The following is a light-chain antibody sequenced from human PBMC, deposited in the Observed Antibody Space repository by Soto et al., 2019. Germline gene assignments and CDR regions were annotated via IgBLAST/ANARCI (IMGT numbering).Light chain of an antibody. J-gene: IGKJ2*01. V-gene: IGKV3-11*01. CDR2: DAS. CDR1: QSVSSY. Sequence: EIVLTQSPATLSLSPGERATLSCRASQSVSSYLAWYQQKPGQAPRLLIYDASNRATGIPARFSGSGSGTDFTLTISNLESEDFAVYYCQQRSNWPPEYTFGQGTKLEIK. CDR3: QQRSNWPPEYT.